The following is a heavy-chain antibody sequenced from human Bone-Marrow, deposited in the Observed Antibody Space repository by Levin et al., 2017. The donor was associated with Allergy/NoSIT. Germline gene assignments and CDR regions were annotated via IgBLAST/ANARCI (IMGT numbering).Heavy chain of an antibody. J-gene: IGHJ4*02. V-gene: IGHV4-59*08. CDR1: ATSISSYY. CDR3: ARRMHGAVADYFDY. Sequence: SETLSLTCSVSATSISSYYWTWIRQPPGKGLEYIGYISNTGSSNYNPSFNSRVTISVDTSKNQFSLKLASVTAADTAVYYCARRMHGAVADYFDYWGQGTLVTVSS. D-gene: IGHD6-19*01. CDR2: ISNTGSS.